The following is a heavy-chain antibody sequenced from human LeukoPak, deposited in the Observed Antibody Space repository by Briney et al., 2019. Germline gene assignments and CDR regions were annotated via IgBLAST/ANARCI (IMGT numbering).Heavy chain of an antibody. CDR1: GFTFSSYW. J-gene: IGHJ6*02. V-gene: IGHV3-74*01. CDR3: ARAPPNYYYYGMDV. CDR2: INNDGGTT. Sequence: PGGSLRLSCAASGFTFSSYWMHWVRQAPGKGLVWVSLINNDGGTTNYADPVRGRFTISRDNAKKTLYLQMNSLRAEDTAVYYCARAPPNYYYYGMDVWGQGTTVTVSS.